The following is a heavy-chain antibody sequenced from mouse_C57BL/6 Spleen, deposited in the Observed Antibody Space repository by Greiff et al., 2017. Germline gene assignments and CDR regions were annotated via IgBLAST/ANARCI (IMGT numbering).Heavy chain of an antibody. CDR2: IDPSDSYT. CDR3: ARSPEGISYGKDYAMDY. V-gene: IGHV1-50*01. D-gene: IGHD2-1*01. Sequence: QVQLQQPGAELVKPGASVKLSCKASGYTFTSYWMQWVKQRPGQGLEWIGEIDPSDSYTNYNQKFKGKATLTVDTSSSTAYMQRSSLTSEDSAVYYCARSPEGISYGKDYAMDYWGQGTSVTVSS. CDR1: GYTFTSYW. J-gene: IGHJ4*01.